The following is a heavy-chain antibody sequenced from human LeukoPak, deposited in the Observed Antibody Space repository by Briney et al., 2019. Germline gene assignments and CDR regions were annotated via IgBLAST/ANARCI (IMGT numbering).Heavy chain of an antibody. CDR1: GFTLSSYW. J-gene: IGHJ4*02. CDR3: TRDMYFRRDSWYDVRSFDN. CDR2: IKEDGSKK. D-gene: IGHD3/OR15-3a*01. Sequence: PGGSLRLSCGASGFTLSSYWMTWVRQAPGKGLEWVANIKEDGSKKYYVESVRGRFTISRDNAENSLYLQMNSLRAEDTAVYYCTRDMYFRRDSWYDVRSFDNWGQGTLVTVSS. V-gene: IGHV3-7*01.